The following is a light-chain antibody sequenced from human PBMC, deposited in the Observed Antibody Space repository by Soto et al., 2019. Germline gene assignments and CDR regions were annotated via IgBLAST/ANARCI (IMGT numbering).Light chain of an antibody. CDR2: DAS. CDR3: QQRRSWPPTIT. V-gene: IGKV3-11*01. CDR1: QSVSTY. Sequence: EIVLTQSPATLSFAPGERATLSCRAGQSVSTYLAWYQQRPGQAPRLLIYDASYRATDIPPRFSGSGSGTDFTLTISSLEPEDFAVYYCQQRRSWPPTITFGQGTRLEIK. J-gene: IGKJ5*01.